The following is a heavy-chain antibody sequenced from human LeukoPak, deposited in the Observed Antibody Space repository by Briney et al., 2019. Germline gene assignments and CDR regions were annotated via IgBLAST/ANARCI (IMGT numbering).Heavy chain of an antibody. CDR3: ARAGRMSAAADAFDY. J-gene: IGHJ4*02. Sequence: SETLSLTCAVSGYSISSGYYWGWIRQPPGKGLEWIGSIYHSGSTYHNPSLKSRVTISVDTSKNQFSLKLSSVTAADTAVYYCARAGRMSAAADAFDYWGQGTLVTVSS. CDR2: IYHSGST. CDR1: GYSISSGYY. V-gene: IGHV4-38-2*01. D-gene: IGHD6-13*01.